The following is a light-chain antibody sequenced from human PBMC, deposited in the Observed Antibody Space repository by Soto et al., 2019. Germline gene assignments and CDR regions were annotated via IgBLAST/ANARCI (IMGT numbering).Light chain of an antibody. CDR2: AAS. J-gene: IGKJ2*01. V-gene: IGKV1-39*01. Sequence: DIQLTQSPSSLSASVGDRVTITCRASETISTDLNWYQQKPGKAPKVLIYAASSLQSGVPSRFSGSGSGTDFTLTISSLQPEDFAVYYCQQNYNTPPFTFGQGTTLEI. CDR1: ETISTD. CDR3: QQNYNTPPFT.